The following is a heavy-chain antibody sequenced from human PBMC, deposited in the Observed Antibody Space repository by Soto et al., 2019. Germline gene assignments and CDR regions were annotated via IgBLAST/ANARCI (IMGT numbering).Heavy chain of an antibody. V-gene: IGHV1-18*01. CDR3: ARDRDQWLVPDY. J-gene: IGHJ4*02. Sequence: GASVKVSCKASGYTLTSYGLSWVRQAPGQGLEWMGWISTYNGNTNYAQKLQGRVTMTTDTSTSTAYMELGSLRSDDTAVYYCARDRDQWLVPDYWGQGTLVTVSS. CDR1: GYTLTSYG. CDR2: ISTYNGNT. D-gene: IGHD6-19*01.